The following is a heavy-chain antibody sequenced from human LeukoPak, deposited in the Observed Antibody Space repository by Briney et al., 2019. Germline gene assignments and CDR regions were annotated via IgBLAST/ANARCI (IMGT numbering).Heavy chain of an antibody. CDR1: GFTFSNAW. D-gene: IGHD3-10*01. Sequence: GGSLRLSCAASGFTFSNAWMSWVRQAPGKGLEWVGRIKSKTDGGTTDYAAPVKGRFTISRDDSKNTLYLQMNSLRAEDTAVYYCARDRNYYGSGTLDYWGQGTLVTVSS. J-gene: IGHJ4*02. CDR2: IKSKTDGGTT. V-gene: IGHV3-15*01. CDR3: ARDRNYYGSGTLDY.